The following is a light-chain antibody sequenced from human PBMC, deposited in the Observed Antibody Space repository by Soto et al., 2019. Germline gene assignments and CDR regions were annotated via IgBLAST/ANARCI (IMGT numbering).Light chain of an antibody. Sequence: EIVMTQSPATLSVSPGERATLSCRASQSVSSNLAWYQQKPGQAPRLLIYGASTRATGIPARFSGSGSGTEFTLTISSLQSEDSAVYYCQQYXDWPFTFGQGTKLEIK. CDR3: QQYXDWPFT. CDR1: QSVSSN. V-gene: IGKV3-15*01. J-gene: IGKJ2*01. CDR2: GAS.